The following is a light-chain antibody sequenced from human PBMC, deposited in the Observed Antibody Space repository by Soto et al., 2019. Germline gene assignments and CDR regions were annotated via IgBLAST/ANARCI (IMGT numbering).Light chain of an antibody. V-gene: IGKV3-20*01. J-gene: IGKJ1*01. CDR3: QQYGSPPWT. CDR1: QSVSSSY. CDR2: GAS. Sequence: EIVLPQSPGTLSLSPGERATLSCRASQSVSSSYLAWYQQKPGQAPRLLIYGASSRATGIPDRFSGSGSGTYFPINIRRLEPEDFAVYYRQQYGSPPWTFGQGTKMEIK.